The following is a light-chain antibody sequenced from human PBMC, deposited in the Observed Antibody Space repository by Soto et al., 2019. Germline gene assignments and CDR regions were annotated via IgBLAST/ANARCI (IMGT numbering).Light chain of an antibody. Sequence: QSVLTHPASVSGSPGRSFTISCTGTSVVVGSYNLVSWYQQHPGKAPKLMIYEGSKRPSGVSNRSSGSKSGNTASLTISGLQAEDEADYYCCSYAGSSTFFYVLGTGTKVTVL. CDR3: CSYAGSSTFFYV. V-gene: IGLV2-23*03. J-gene: IGLJ1*01. CDR2: EGS. CDR1: SVVVGSYNL.